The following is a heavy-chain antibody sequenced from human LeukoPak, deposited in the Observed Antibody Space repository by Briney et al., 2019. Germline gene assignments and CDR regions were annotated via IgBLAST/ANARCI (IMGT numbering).Heavy chain of an antibody. Sequence: GGSLRLSCAASGFTFSSYAMSWVRQAPGKGLEWVSAISGSGGSTYYADSVKGRFTISRDNSKNTLYLQLNSLRAEDTAVYYCAISGVLAGLSSTSWGQGTLVTVSS. CDR3: AISGVLAGLSSTS. J-gene: IGHJ4*02. CDR2: ISGSGGST. D-gene: IGHD3-3*02. CDR1: GFTFSSYA. V-gene: IGHV3-23*01.